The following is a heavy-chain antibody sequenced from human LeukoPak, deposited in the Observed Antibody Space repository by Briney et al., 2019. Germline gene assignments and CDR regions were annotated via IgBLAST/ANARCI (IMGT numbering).Heavy chain of an antibody. CDR2: IYYSGST. V-gene: IGHV4-59*08. J-gene: IGHJ4*02. CDR1: GGSISSYY. D-gene: IGHD6-13*01. Sequence: MTSETLSLTCTVSGGSISSYYWSWIRQPPGKGLEWIGYIYYSGSTNYNPSLKSRVTISVDTSKNRFSLKLSSVTAADTAVYYCARLRTAAGLYYFDYWGQGTLVTVSS. CDR3: ARLRTAAGLYYFDY.